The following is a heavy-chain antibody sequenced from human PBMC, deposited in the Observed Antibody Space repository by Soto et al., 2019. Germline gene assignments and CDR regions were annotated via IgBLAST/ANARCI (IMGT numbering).Heavy chain of an antibody. CDR1: GFTFSKYP. V-gene: IGHV3-64*02. J-gene: IGHJ6*02. CDR2: ISSDGGTT. Sequence: EVHLVESGEDLVQPGGSLRLSCAASGFTFSKYPMHWVRQAPGKGLEYVSAISSDGGTTFYADSVRGRFTMSRDNLKNTLYLQRRSLRVEDMAVYYGASGKIPYGLDVWGQGTTVTVSS. CDR3: ASGKIPYGLDV.